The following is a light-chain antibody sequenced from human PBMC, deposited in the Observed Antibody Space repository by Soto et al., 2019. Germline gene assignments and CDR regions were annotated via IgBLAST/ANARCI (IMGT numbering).Light chain of an antibody. CDR3: SSYTSRSTLV. J-gene: IGLJ1*01. Sequence: QSVLTQPASVSGSPGQSITISCTGTSSDVGGYNYVSWYQQHPGKAPKLMIYEVSNRPSGVSNHFSGSKSGNTASLTISGLQAEDGADYYCSSYTSRSTLVFGTGTKVTVL. CDR2: EVS. CDR1: SSDVGGYNY. V-gene: IGLV2-14*01.